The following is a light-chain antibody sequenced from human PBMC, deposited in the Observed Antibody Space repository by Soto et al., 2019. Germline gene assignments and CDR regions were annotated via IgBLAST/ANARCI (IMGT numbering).Light chain of an antibody. J-gene: IGKJ4*01. V-gene: IGKV3-20*01. CDR1: QSVSSSY. Sequence: EIVLTQSPGTLSLSPGERATLSCRASQSVSSSYLAWYQQKPGQAPRLLIYGASSRATGIPDRFSGSGSGTDFTLTISRLEPEDFAVHYCQQYGSFGGGTKVEIK. CDR2: GAS. CDR3: QQYGS.